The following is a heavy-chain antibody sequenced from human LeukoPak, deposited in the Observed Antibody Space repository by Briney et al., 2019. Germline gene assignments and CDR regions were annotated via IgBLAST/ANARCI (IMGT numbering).Heavy chain of an antibody. D-gene: IGHD3-3*01. CDR3: ASVDHFGVVNQASYYYYDMDV. V-gene: IGHV1-18*01. Sequence: ASVKVSCKASGYTFTSYGISWVRQAPGQGLEWMGWISAYNGNTNYAQKLQGRVTMTTDTSTSTAYMELRSLRSDDTAVYYCASVDHFGVVNQASYYYYDMDVWGKGTTVTVSS. J-gene: IGHJ6*03. CDR1: GYTFTSYG. CDR2: ISAYNGNT.